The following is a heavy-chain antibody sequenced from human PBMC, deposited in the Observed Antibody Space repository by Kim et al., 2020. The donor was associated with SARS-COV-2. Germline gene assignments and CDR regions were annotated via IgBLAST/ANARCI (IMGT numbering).Heavy chain of an antibody. J-gene: IGHJ4*02. D-gene: IGHD3-16*02. Sequence: GGSLRLSCAASGFTFSSYAMHWVRQAPGKGLEWVAVISYDGSNKYYADSVKGRFTISRDNSKNTLYLQMNSLRAEDTAVYYCARARRPHSFFDYWGQGTLVTVSS. CDR1: GFTFSSYA. CDR2: ISYDGSNK. V-gene: IGHV3-30*04. CDR3: ARARRPHSFFDY.